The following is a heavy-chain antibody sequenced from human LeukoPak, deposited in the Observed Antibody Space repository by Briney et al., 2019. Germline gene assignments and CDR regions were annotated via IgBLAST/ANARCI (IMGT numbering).Heavy chain of an antibody. CDR2: ISSRGDST. D-gene: IGHD4-23*01. V-gene: IGHV3-23*01. Sequence: GGSLRLSCAASGFIFSNYAMSWVRQVPGRGLEWVSTISSRGDSTYVADSVKGRFTISRDNSKNSLYLQMNTVRAEDTAVYYCVKGPRPDVTVAHTVENWGQGTLVTVSS. J-gene: IGHJ4*02. CDR1: GFIFSNYA. CDR3: VKGPRPDVTVAHTVEN.